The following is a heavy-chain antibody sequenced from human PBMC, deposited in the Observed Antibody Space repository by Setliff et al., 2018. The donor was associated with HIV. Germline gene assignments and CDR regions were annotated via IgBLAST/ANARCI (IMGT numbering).Heavy chain of an antibody. CDR1: GASISSSSHH. CDR2: IYYTGST. J-gene: IGHJ5*02. D-gene: IGHD5-18*01. V-gene: IGHV4-39*01. Sequence: LSLTCTVSGASISSSSHHWAWIRQPPGKGLEYIGNIYYTGSTHHNPSLESRVATSVDTSKNQFSLKLSSVTAADTAMYYCARRHTAFDPWGQGTLVTVSS. CDR3: ARRHTAFDP.